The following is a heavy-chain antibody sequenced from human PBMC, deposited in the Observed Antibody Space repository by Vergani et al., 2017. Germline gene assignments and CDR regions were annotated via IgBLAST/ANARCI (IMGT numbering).Heavy chain of an antibody. D-gene: IGHD2-15*01. CDR3: AKCRDPNCKGGNCYSDYYGLDL. Sequence: EVQLLESGGGLVQPGGSLRLSCGASGFTFSSYAMTWVRQAPGKGLEWVSAISGSGGNTFYTDSVKGRFTISRDNSKDTLYLQMNSLRIEDTAIYYCAKCRDPNCKGGNCYSDYYGLDLWGQGTTVTVSS. CDR2: ISGSGGNT. J-gene: IGHJ6*02. CDR1: GFTFSSYA. V-gene: IGHV3-23*01.